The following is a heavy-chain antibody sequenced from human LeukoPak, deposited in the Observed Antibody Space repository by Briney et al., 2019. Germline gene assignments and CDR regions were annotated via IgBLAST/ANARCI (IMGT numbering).Heavy chain of an antibody. CDR1: GFTFDDYA. J-gene: IGHJ3*02. CDR3: ASGYPHGYGDYSAGAFDI. Sequence: LTGGSLRLSCAASGFTFDDYAMHWVRQAPGKGLEWVSGISWNSGSIGYADSVKGRFTISRDNAKNSLYLQMNSPRAEDTALYYCASGYPHGYGDYSAGAFDIWGQGTMVTVSS. CDR2: ISWNSGSI. D-gene: IGHD4-17*01. V-gene: IGHV3-9*01.